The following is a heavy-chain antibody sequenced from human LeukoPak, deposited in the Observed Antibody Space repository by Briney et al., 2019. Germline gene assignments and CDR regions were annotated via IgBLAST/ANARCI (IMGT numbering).Heavy chain of an antibody. V-gene: IGHV1-46*01. Sequence: ASVKVSCKASGYTFTSYYMHWVRQAPGQGLEWMGIINPSGGSTSYAQKFQGRVTMTRDTSTSTAYMELSSLRSEDTAVYYCARGTIFGVVHPSSKREYYYYYMDVWGKGTTVTVSS. CDR3: ARGTIFGVVHPSSKREYYYYYMDV. J-gene: IGHJ6*03. CDR2: INPSGGST. CDR1: GYTFTSYY. D-gene: IGHD3-3*01.